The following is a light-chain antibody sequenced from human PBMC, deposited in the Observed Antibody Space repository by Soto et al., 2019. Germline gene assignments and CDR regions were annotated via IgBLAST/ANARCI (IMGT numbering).Light chain of an antibody. J-gene: IGKJ1*01. CDR3: QQYDSYSGT. Sequence: DIQMTQSPSTLSASVGDRVTITCRASQSISGWLAWYQQKPGKAPKLLIYDASNLQNGVPSRSSGSGSGTEFTLTINSLQPDDFATYYCQQYDSYSGTFGQGTKVGIK. CDR2: DAS. CDR1: QSISGW. V-gene: IGKV1-5*01.